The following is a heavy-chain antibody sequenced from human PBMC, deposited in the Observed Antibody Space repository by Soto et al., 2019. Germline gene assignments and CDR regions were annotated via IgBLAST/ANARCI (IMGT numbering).Heavy chain of an antibody. CDR3: ARGTPITIFGVVMRGYMDV. CDR1: GGSFSGYY. D-gene: IGHD3-3*01. J-gene: IGHJ6*03. CDR2: INHSGST. V-gene: IGHV4-34*01. Sequence: SETLSLTCAVYGGSFSGYYWSWIRQPPGKGLEWIGEINHSGSTNYNPSLKSRVTISVDTSKNQFSLKLSSVTAADTAVYYCARGTPITIFGVVMRGYMDVWGKGTKVTVSS.